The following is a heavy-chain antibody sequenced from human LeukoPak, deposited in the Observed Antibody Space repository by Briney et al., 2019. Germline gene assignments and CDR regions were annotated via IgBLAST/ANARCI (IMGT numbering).Heavy chain of an antibody. CDR3: V. Sequence: SETLSLTCAVYGGSFSGYYWSWIRQPPGKGLEWIGEINHSGSTYYNPSLKSRVTISVDTSKNQFSLNRISVTAADTAYYMDVWGKGTTVTISS. CDR1: GGSFSGYY. CDR2: INHSGST. V-gene: IGHV4-34*03. J-gene: IGHJ6*03.